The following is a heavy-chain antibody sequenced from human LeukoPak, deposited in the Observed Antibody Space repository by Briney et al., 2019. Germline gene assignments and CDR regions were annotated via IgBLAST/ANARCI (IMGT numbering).Heavy chain of an antibody. Sequence: PVKVSCKASGGTFSSYAISWVRQAPGQGLEWMGGIIPIFGTANYAQKFQGRVTITADESTSTAYMELSSLRSEDTAVYYCARDGPYYDILTGYSSGAFDIWGQGTMVTVSS. D-gene: IGHD3-9*01. CDR3: ARDGPYYDILTGYSSGAFDI. CDR2: IIPIFGTA. CDR1: GGTFSSYA. V-gene: IGHV1-69*13. J-gene: IGHJ3*02.